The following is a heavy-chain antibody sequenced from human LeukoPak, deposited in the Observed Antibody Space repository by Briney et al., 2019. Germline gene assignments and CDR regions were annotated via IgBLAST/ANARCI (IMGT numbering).Heavy chain of an antibody. Sequence: GGSLRLSCAASGFTVSSNYMSWVRQALGKGLEWVSVIYSGGRTYYADSVKGRFTISRDNSKNTLYLQMNSLRAEDTAVYYCAGTTCGGDCYSEYWGQGTQVTVSS. CDR1: GFTVSSNY. CDR2: IYSGGRT. D-gene: IGHD2-21*02. CDR3: AGTTCGGDCYSEY. V-gene: IGHV3-53*01. J-gene: IGHJ4*02.